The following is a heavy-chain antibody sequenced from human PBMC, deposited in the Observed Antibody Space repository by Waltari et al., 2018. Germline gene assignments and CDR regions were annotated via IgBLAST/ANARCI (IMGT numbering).Heavy chain of an antibody. Sequence: QVQLQQWGAGLLKPSETQSLTCAVYGGSFSGYSWSWIRQPPGKGLEWIGEINHSGSTNYNPSLKSRVTISVDTSKNQFSLKLSSVTAADTAVYYCARERAARIPDYWGQGTLVTVSS. D-gene: IGHD6-6*01. V-gene: IGHV4-34*01. CDR2: INHSGST. CDR3: ARERAARIPDY. CDR1: GGSFSGYS. J-gene: IGHJ4*02.